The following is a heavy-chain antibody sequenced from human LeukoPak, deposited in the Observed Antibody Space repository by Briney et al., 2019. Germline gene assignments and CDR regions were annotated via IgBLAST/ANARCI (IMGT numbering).Heavy chain of an antibody. D-gene: IGHD3-10*01. CDR1: GGSTRNYC. Sequence: PSETLSLTCTVSGGSTRNYCWSWVRRPPGMGLQWIGYIHYRGNTDYSPSLWSRVTISSDTSRISLKVTSVTAADTAVYYCARHLSNYGSGTYTAFDVWGQGAMVIVSS. CDR2: IHYRGNT. V-gene: IGHV4-59*08. CDR3: ARHLSNYGSGTYTAFDV. J-gene: IGHJ3*01.